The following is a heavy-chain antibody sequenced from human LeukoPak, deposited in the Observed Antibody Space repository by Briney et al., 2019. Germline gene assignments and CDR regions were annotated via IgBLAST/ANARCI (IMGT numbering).Heavy chain of an antibody. CDR3: AHRRTGAKGFDY. CDR1: GFSLSTTGEG. CDR2: IYWDDDM. J-gene: IGHJ4*02. Sequence: SGPPLVKPTQTLTLTCSFSGFSLSTTGEGLGWIRQPPGKALEWLAIIYWDDDMRYSPSLKTRLTITKDTSKNQVVLTMTNMDPVDTATYYCAHRRTGAKGFDYWGQGTLVTVSS. D-gene: IGHD1-1*01. V-gene: IGHV2-5*02.